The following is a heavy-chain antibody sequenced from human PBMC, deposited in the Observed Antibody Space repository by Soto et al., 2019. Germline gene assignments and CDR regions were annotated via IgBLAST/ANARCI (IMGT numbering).Heavy chain of an antibody. CDR1: CGSISSYY. CDR3: AREVGGYSYGQDAFDI. J-gene: IGHJ3*02. D-gene: IGHD5-18*01. Sequence: SETLSLTFNVSCGSISSYYCIWILPPPLNGLEWIGYIYYSWSTNYNPSLKSRVTISVDTSKNQFSLKLSSVTAADTAVYYCAREVGGYSYGQDAFDIWGQGTMVTVSS. V-gene: IGHV4-59*01. CDR2: IYYSWST.